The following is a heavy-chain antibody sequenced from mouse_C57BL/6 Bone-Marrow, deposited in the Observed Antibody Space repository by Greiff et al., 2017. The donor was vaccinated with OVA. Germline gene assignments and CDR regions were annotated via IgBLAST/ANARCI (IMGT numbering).Heavy chain of an antibody. Sequence: QVQLQQSGAELARPGASVKLSCKASGYTFTSYGISWVKQRTGQGLEWIGEIYPRSGNTYYNEKFKGKATLTADKSSSTAYMELRSLTSEDSAVYFCAPRYRYYAMDYWGQGASVTVSS. CDR3: APRYRYYAMDY. CDR1: GYTFTSYG. D-gene: IGHD2-14*01. V-gene: IGHV1-81*01. J-gene: IGHJ4*01. CDR2: IYPRSGNT.